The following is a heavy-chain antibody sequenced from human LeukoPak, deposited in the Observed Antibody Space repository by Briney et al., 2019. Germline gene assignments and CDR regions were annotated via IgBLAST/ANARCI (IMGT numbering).Heavy chain of an antibody. D-gene: IGHD1-26*01. Sequence: GGSLRLSCAASGFPFSTNAMTWFRQAPGKGLEGFSTLNDASNLVYYADSVKGRFTISRDNSKNAVYLQMNSLRVDDTATYYCVKDSGIRLAWYFDNWGQGTMVTVSS. CDR1: GFPFSTNA. V-gene: IGHV3-23*01. CDR2: LNDASNLV. J-gene: IGHJ4*02. CDR3: VKDSGIRLAWYFDN.